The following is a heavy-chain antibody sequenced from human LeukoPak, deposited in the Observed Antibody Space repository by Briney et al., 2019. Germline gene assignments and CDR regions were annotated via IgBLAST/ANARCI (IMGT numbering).Heavy chain of an antibody. CDR3: GRGLSGSRWGGPFDY. CDR2: INPSGSTT. CDR1: GYTFTSYY. Sequence: ASVKVSCKASGYTFTSYYIHWVRQAPGQGLEWMGIINPSGSTTRYAQKFQVRVTITRDISTSTVYMDLSSHRSDDTAVYYSGRGLSGSRWGGPFDYWGQGTLVTVSS. V-gene: IGHV1-46*01. J-gene: IGHJ4*02. D-gene: IGHD1-26*01.